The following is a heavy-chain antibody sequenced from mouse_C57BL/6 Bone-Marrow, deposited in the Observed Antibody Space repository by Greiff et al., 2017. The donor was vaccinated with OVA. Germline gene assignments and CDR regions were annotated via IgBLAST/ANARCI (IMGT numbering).Heavy chain of an antibody. CDR2: ISDGGSYT. CDR3: ARGNYGNYY. CDR1: GFTFSSYA. J-gene: IGHJ3*01. Sequence: DVHLVESGGGLVKPGGSLKLSCAASGFTFSSYAMSWVRQTPEKRLEWVATISDGGSYTYYPDNVKGRFTISRDNAKNNLYLQMSHLKSEDTAMYYCARGNYGNYYWGQGTLVTVSA. V-gene: IGHV5-4*01. D-gene: IGHD2-1*01.